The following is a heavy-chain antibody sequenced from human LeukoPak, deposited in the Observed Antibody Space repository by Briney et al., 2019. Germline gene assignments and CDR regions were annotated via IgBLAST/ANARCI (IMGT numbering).Heavy chain of an antibody. D-gene: IGHD3-9*01. J-gene: IGHJ3*02. Sequence: PSETLSLTCTVSGGSISSYYWSWFRQPPGKGLEWIGYIYYSGSTNYNPSLKSRVTISVDTSKNQFSLKLSSVTAADTAVYYCAREGADILTGPDAFDIWGQGTMVTVSS. V-gene: IGHV4-59*01. CDR1: GGSISSYY. CDR2: IYYSGST. CDR3: AREGADILTGPDAFDI.